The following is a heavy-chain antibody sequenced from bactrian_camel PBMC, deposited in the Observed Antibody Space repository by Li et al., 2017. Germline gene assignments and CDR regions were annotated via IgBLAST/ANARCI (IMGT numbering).Heavy chain of an antibody. D-gene: IGHD2*01. CDR1: GIHLSSAFC. Sequence: QLVESGGGSVQAGGSLRLSCAGTGIHLSSAFCGGWFRQVPGKEREGVARIATGSGNTYYADPVKGRFTISQDNAKNTVYLQMNSLKPEDTAMYYCAARGPYCYTKLSVRDFTYWGQGTQVTVS. CDR3: AARGPYCYTKLSVRDFTY. CDR2: IATGSGNT. J-gene: IGHJ6*01. V-gene: IGHV3S31*01.